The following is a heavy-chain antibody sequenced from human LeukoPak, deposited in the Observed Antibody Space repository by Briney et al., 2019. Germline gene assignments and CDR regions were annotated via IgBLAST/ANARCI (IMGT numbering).Heavy chain of an antibody. D-gene: IGHD6-19*01. CDR3: ARSWKNSSGWYIRD. V-gene: IGHV1-18*01. Sequence: GASVKVSCKASGYTFTSYGISWVRQAPGQGLEWMGWISAYNGNTNYAQKLQGRVTMTRDTSTSTVYMELSSLRSEDTAVYYCARSWKNSSGWYIRDWGQGTLVTVSS. CDR1: GYTFTSYG. CDR2: ISAYNGNT. J-gene: IGHJ4*02.